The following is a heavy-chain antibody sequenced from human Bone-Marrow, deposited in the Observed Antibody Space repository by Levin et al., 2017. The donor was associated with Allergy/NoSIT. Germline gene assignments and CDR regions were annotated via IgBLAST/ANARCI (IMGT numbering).Heavy chain of an antibody. CDR2: ISGTGRHI. J-gene: IGHJ4*02. Sequence: GGSLRLSCVASGLTLSSYGMHWVRQAPGKGLEWVSSISGTGRHIYLADSLKGRFTISRDNAKNSLSLQMNNLRVEDTAVFYCAKDEGPFSSSFAFDCWGQGALVTVSS. V-gene: IGHV3-21*01. CDR3: AKDEGPFSSSFAFDC. D-gene: IGHD2-2*01. CDR1: GLTLSSYG.